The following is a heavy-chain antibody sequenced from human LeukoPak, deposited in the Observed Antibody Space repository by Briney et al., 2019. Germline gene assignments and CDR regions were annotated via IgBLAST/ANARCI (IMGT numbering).Heavy chain of an antibody. CDR2: INPSGGST. CDR3: ATLPTGDGGEAVDY. V-gene: IGHV1-46*01. Sequence: ALVKVSCKASGYTFTSYYMHWVRQAPGQGLEWMGIINPSGGSTSYAQKFQGRVTMTRDMSTSTVYMELSSLRSVDTAVYYCATLPTGDGGEAVDYWGQEPWSPSPQ. CDR1: GYTFTSYY. D-gene: IGHD7-27*01. J-gene: IGHJ4*01.